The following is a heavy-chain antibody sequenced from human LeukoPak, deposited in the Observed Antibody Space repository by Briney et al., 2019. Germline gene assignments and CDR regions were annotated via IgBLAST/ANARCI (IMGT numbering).Heavy chain of an antibody. D-gene: IGHD3-16*01. CDR1: GFTVSSNY. V-gene: IGHV3-66*02. Sequence: PGGSLRLSCAASGFTVSSNYMSWVRQAPGKGLEWVSVIYSGGSTYYADSVKGRFTISRDSSKNTLYLQMNSLRAEGTAVYYCAREKGGPFEYWGQGTLVTVSS. J-gene: IGHJ4*02. CDR3: AREKGGPFEY. CDR2: IYSGGST.